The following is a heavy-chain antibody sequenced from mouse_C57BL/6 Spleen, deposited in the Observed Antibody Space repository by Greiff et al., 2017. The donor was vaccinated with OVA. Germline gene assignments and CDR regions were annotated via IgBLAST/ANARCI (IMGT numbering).Heavy chain of an antibody. D-gene: IGHD3-2*02. Sequence: VQLKESGAELVKPGASVKLSCTASGFNIKDYDMHWVQQRNDPGLEWIGRIEPEGGETTYAPKFQGKATITADTSSNTAYLQLSSLTSEDTAVYYCARSTAQAAWFAYWGQGTLVTVSA. V-gene: IGHV14-2*01. CDR1: GFNIKDYD. CDR2: IEPEGGET. J-gene: IGHJ3*01. CDR3: ARSTAQAAWFAY.